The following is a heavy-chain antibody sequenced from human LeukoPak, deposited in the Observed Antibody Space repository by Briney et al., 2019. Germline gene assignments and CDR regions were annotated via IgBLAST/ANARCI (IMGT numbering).Heavy chain of an antibody. CDR1: GGSISSYY. CDR2: IYYSGST. V-gene: IGHV4-59*01. CDR3: ARADIAVAGKGIDY. D-gene: IGHD6-19*01. Sequence: PSETLSLTCTVSGGSISSYYWSWIRQPPGKGREWLGYIYYSGSTNYNPSLKSRVTISVDTSKNHFSLKLSSGTAADTAVYYCARADIAVAGKGIDYWGQGTLVTVSS. J-gene: IGHJ4*02.